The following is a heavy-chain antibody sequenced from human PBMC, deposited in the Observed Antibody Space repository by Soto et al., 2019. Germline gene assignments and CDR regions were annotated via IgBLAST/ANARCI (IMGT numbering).Heavy chain of an antibody. CDR3: ARETLCPVSSGCLAAFDY. CDR1: GFTFSDYY. D-gene: IGHD6-19*01. V-gene: IGHV3-11*01. CDR2: ISSSGSTI. J-gene: IGHJ4*02. Sequence: GGSLRLSCAASGFTFSDYYMSWIRQAPGKGLEWVSYISSSGSTIYYADSVKGRFTISRDNAKNSLYLQMNSLRAEDTAVYYCARETLCPVSSGCLAAFDYWGQGTLVTVSS.